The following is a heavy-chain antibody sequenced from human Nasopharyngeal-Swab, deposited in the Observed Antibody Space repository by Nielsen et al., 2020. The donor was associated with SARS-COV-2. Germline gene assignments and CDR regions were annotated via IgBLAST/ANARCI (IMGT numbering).Heavy chain of an antibody. V-gene: IGHV3-11*01. Sequence: GESLKIPCAASGFTFTDYYMSWIRQAPGKGLEWISYISDSGTTKYADSVKGRFTIPRDNAHNSVYLQLNTLRAEDTAVYYCARGPSNSRFDFWGQGSLVTVSS. J-gene: IGHJ5*01. CDR3: ARGPSNSRFDF. CDR2: ISDSGTT. D-gene: IGHD6-13*01. CDR1: GFTFTDYY.